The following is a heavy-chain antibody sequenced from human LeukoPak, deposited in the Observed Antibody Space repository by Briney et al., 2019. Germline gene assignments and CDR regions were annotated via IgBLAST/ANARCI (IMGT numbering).Heavy chain of an antibody. D-gene: IGHD3-3*01. Sequence: SVKVSCKASGGTFSSYAISWVRHAPGQGLEWMGGIIPIFGTANYAQKFQGRVTITTDESTSTAYMELSSLRSEDTAVYYCARAGKTIFGVVTQYYFDYWGQGTLVTVSS. J-gene: IGHJ4*02. V-gene: IGHV1-69*05. CDR1: GGTFSSYA. CDR2: IIPIFGTA. CDR3: ARAGKTIFGVVTQYYFDY.